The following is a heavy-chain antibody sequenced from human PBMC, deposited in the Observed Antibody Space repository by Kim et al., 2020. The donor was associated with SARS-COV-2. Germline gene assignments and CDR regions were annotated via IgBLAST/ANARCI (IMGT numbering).Heavy chain of an antibody. J-gene: IGHJ3*02. V-gene: IGHV4-34*01. CDR2: INHSGST. CDR3: ARVLTYYDFWSGYEYAFDI. D-gene: IGHD3-3*01. CDR1: GGSFSGYY. Sequence: SETLSLTCAVYGGSFSGYYWSWIRQPPGKGLEWIGEINHSGSTNYNPSLKSRVTISVDTSKNQFSLKLSSVTAADTAVYYCARVLTYYDFWSGYEYAFDIWGQGTMVTVSS.